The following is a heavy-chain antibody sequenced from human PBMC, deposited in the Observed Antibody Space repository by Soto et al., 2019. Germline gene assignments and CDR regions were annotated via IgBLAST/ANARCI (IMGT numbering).Heavy chain of an antibody. Sequence: QVQLVQSGAAVKKPGASVKVSCKASGYTFTSYAMHWVRQAPGQRLEWRGWINAVNGNTKYSQKFQGRVTITSDTSASTAYMELSRLRSADTAVYYCARVETYYDILTGDYGAFDIGGKGKMFTVSS. D-gene: IGHD3-9*01. CDR3: ARVETYYDILTGDYGAFDI. J-gene: IGHJ3*02. CDR1: GYTFTSYA. CDR2: INAVNGNT. V-gene: IGHV1-3*01.